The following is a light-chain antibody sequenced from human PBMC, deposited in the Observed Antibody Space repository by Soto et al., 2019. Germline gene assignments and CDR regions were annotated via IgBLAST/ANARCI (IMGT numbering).Light chain of an antibody. CDR1: HNVNTY. V-gene: IGKV3-11*01. CDR2: DAS. J-gene: IGKJ4*01. CDR3: QERSGWPLT. Sequence: EIVLTQSPATLSLSPGERATLSCRASHNVNTYLAWYQQRPGQAPRLLIYDASNRATGIPARFSGSGSGTDFTLTISSLEPDDFAVYYCQERSGWPLTFGGGTKVDIK.